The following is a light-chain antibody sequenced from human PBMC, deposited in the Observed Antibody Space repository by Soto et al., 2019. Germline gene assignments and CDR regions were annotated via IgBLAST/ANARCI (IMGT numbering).Light chain of an antibody. J-gene: IGKJ1*01. Sequence: AIRMTQSPSSLSASTGDRVTITCRASQGISSYLAWYQQKPGKAPKILIYAASTLQSGVPSRFSGSGSGTDFTLTISCLQSEDFATYYWQQYYSYPRTFGQGTKVEIK. CDR2: AAS. CDR3: QQYYSYPRT. V-gene: IGKV1-8*01. CDR1: QGISSY.